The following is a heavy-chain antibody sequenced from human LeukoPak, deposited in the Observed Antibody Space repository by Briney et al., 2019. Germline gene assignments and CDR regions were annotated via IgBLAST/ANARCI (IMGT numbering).Heavy chain of an antibody. D-gene: IGHD6-19*01. Sequence: PSETLSPTCTVSGGSISSYYWSWIRQPAGKGLEWIGRIYTSGSTNYNPSLKSRVTMSVDTSKNQFSLKLSSVTAADTAVYYCATDSSGQPPYMDVWGKGTTVTVSS. CDR1: GGSISSYY. CDR3: ATDSSGQPPYMDV. V-gene: IGHV4-4*07. CDR2: IYTSGST. J-gene: IGHJ6*03.